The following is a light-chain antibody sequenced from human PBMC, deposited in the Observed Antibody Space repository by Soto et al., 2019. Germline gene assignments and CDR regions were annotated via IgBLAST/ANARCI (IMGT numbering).Light chain of an antibody. CDR2: DAS. V-gene: IGKV3-11*01. J-gene: IGKJ4*01. CDR1: QSVSSD. Sequence: EIMLTQSPVTLSLSPGERATLSCRASQSVSSDLAWYQQKPGQAPRLLIDDASSRATGIPARFSGSGSGTDFTRTISSLEPEDVAVYYCQQRSKWPLTCGGGTKEEIK. CDR3: QQRSKWPLT.